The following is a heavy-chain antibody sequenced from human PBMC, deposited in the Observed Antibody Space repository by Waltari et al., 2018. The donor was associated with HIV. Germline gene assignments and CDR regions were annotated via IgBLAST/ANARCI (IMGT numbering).Heavy chain of an antibody. D-gene: IGHD2-15*01. Sequence: QVHLQQSGAGLLKPSATLSLTCTVSGGSFSGYYWSWIRQPPGQGLEWIGEVNNSGNINYNPSLKSRLIISVDTSKRQFSLRLKSVTAADTAVYYCSREGYGGNPANNFDFWGQGTLVSVSS. J-gene: IGHJ4*02. V-gene: IGHV4-34*01. CDR2: VNNSGNI. CDR3: SREGYGGNPANNFDF. CDR1: GGSFSGYY.